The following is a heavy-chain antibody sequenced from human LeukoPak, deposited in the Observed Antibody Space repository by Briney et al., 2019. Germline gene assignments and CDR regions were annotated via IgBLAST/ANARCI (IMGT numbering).Heavy chain of an antibody. D-gene: IGHD3-10*01. CDR2: IYYSGSA. Sequence: PSETLSLTCTVTGGSISGYHWNWTRQSPGKGLEWIGSIYYSGSAYYNPSLKSRVTISVDTSKNQFSLKLSSVTAADTAVYYCARDVYYISGSFKLDYFGYWGQGTLVTVSS. CDR3: ARDVYYISGSFKLDYFGY. CDR1: GGSISGYH. J-gene: IGHJ4*02. V-gene: IGHV4-59*12.